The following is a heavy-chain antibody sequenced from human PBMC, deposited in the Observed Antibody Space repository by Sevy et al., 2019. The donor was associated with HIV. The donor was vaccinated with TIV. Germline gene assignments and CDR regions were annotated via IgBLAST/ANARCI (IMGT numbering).Heavy chain of an antibody. V-gene: IGHV3-23*01. Sequence: GSLRLSCGASGFTFSNFAMSWVRQAPGKGPEWVSGINNGGSTYYADSVKGRFTISRDNSKKMVFLQMNSLRAEDTAVYYCASADTTMITDLDYWGQGALVTVSS. CDR3: ASADTTMITDLDY. CDR2: INNGGST. J-gene: IGHJ4*02. D-gene: IGHD3-16*01. CDR1: GFTFSNFA.